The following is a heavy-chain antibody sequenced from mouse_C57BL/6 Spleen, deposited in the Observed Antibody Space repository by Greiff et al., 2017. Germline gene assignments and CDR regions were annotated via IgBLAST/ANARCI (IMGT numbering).Heavy chain of an antibody. CDR3: VRQRGYDVYYFDY. CDR2: IRSKSNNYAT. J-gene: IGHJ2*01. CDR1: GFSFNTYA. D-gene: IGHD2-2*01. Sequence: EVKLMESGGGLVQPKGSLKLSCAASGFSFNTYAMNWVRQAPGKGLEWVARIRSKSNNYATYYADSVKDRFTISRDDSESMLYLQMNNLKTEDTAMYYCVRQRGYDVYYFDYWGQGTTLTVSS. V-gene: IGHV10-1*01.